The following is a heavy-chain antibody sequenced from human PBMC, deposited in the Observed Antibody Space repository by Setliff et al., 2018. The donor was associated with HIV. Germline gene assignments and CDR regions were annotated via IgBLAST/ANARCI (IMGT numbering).Heavy chain of an antibody. CDR3: AKKVAGRGWFDP. Sequence: SETLSLTCTVSGGSISGDYWGWIRQPPGRGLEWIGYINYSGTTNYNPSLKSRVTISVDTSKNQFSLNLSSVTAADTAVYFCAKKVAGRGWFDPWGQGTLVTVSS. CDR1: GGSISGDY. J-gene: IGHJ5*02. V-gene: IGHV4-59*08. CDR2: INYSGTT. D-gene: IGHD1-26*01.